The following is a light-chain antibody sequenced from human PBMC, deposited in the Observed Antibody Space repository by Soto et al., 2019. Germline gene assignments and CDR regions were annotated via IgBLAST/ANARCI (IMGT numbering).Light chain of an antibody. J-gene: IGKJ1*01. CDR3: QQFRNGPLT. CDR2: GAS. Sequence: EIVLTQSPGTLSVSPGDRVTLSCRASQSISINLAWYQHKPGQAPRLLIHGASTRATGVPARISGSGSGTELTLTISSLQSEDFAVYYCQQFRNGPLTVGQGTKVEV. V-gene: IGKV3D-15*01. CDR1: QSISIN.